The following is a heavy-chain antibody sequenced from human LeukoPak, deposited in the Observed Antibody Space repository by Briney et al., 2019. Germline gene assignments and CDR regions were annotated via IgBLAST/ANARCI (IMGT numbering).Heavy chain of an antibody. J-gene: IGHJ1*01. Sequence: SGTLSLTCAVSGGSISSSNWWSWVRQPPGKGLEWIGEIYHSGSTNYNPSLKSRVTISVDTSKNQFSLKLSSVTAADTAVYYCARRYSSSWYPTSDYFQHWGQGTLVTVSS. V-gene: IGHV4-4*02. CDR2: IYHSGST. CDR1: GGSISSSNW. D-gene: IGHD6-13*01. CDR3: ARRYSSSWYPTSDYFQH.